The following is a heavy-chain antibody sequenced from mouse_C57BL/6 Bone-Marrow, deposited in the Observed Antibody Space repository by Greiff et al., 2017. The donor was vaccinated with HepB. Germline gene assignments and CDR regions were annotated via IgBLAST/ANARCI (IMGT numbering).Heavy chain of an antibody. CDR1: GFSFTSYG. Sequence: VQLQQSGPGLVQPSQSLSITCTVSGFSFTSYGVHWVRQSPGKGLEWLGVIWSGGSTDYNAAFISRLSISKDNSKSQVFFKMNSLQADDTAIYYCARNGGIYGNCYFDYWGQGTTLTVSS. CDR3: ARNGGIYGNCYFDY. D-gene: IGHD2-1*01. J-gene: IGHJ2*01. V-gene: IGHV2-2*01. CDR2: IWSGGST.